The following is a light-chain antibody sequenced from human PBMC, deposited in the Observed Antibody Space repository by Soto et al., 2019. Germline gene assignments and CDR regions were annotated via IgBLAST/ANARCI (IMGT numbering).Light chain of an antibody. J-gene: IGKJ2*01. Sequence: DIEMTQSPSTLSASVGDRVTITCRASHSITTLLAWYQQKSGKAPRLLIYEGSTLQGGVPPRFSGTASVTEFTLTNSALQPDDFATYYCQQYKTYSPYTFGQGTKVDI. CDR1: HSITTL. CDR3: QQYKTYSPYT. V-gene: IGKV1-5*01. CDR2: EGS.